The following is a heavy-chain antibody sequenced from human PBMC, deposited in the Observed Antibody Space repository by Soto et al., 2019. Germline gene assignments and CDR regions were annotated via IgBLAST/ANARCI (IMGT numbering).Heavy chain of an antibody. J-gene: IGHJ3*02. V-gene: IGHV4-34*01. CDR3: ARVSQGLLVSDAFDI. Sequence: SETLSLTCAVYGGSFSGYYWNWIRQPPGKGLEWIGEINHSGSTNYNPSLKSRVTISVDTSKNQFSLKLSSVTAADTAVYYCARVSQGLLVSDAFDIWGQGTMVTVSS. D-gene: IGHD6-13*01. CDR1: GGSFSGYY. CDR2: INHSGST.